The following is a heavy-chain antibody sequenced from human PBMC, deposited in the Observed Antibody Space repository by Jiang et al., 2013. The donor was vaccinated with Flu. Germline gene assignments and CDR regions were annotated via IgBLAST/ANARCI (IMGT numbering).Heavy chain of an antibody. Sequence: WVAVISYDGSNKYYADSVKGRFTISRDNSKNTLYLQMNSLRAEDTAVYYCARVRVVVTAIDAFDIWGQGTMVTVSS. CDR2: ISYDGSNK. J-gene: IGHJ3*02. D-gene: IGHD2-21*02. V-gene: IGHV3-30-3*01. CDR3: ARVRVVVTAIDAFDI.